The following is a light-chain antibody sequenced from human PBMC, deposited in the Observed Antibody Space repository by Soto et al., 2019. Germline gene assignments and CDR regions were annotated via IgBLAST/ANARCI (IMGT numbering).Light chain of an antibody. Sequence: QSVLTQPPSVSGAPGQRVTISCTGSSSNIGAGYDVHWYQQLPGTAPKLLIYGNNNRPSGVPDRFSGSKSGTSASLAITGLQAEDEADYYCQSYDSSLRVVFGGGTKSPS. J-gene: IGLJ2*01. CDR2: GNN. V-gene: IGLV1-40*01. CDR1: SSNIGAGYD. CDR3: QSYDSSLRVV.